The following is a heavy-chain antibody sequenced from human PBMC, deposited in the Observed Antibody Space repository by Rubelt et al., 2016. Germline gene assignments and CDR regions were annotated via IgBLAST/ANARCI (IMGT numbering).Heavy chain of an antibody. CDR3: ARDRLDRSGFDP. CDR2: INPSGGSK. J-gene: IGHJ5*02. V-gene: IGHV1-46*01. D-gene: IGHD2-15*01. Sequence: QVQLVQSGAEVKKPGASVKVSCKASGYTFTSYYMHWVRQAPGQGLEWMGIINPSGGSKRYEQKCQGRVTMTRDTSTSTVYMELSSLRSEDTAVYYCARDRLDRSGFDPWGQGTLVTVSS. CDR1: GYTFTSYY.